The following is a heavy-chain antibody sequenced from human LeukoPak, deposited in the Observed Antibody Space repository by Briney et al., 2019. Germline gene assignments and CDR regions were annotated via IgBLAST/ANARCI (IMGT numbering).Heavy chain of an antibody. CDR1: GYTFTSYY. D-gene: IGHD5-18*01. CDR3: ARAVGTAMVREDY. J-gene: IGHJ4*02. Sequence: GASVKVSCKASGYTFTSYYMHWVRQAPGQGLEWMGIINPSGASTSYAQKFQGRVTMTRDTSTSTVHMELSSLRSEDTAVYYCARAVGTAMVREDYWGQGTLVTVSS. CDR2: INPSGAST. V-gene: IGHV1-46*03.